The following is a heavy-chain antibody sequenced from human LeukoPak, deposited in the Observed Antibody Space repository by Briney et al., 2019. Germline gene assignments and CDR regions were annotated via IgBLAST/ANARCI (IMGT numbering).Heavy chain of an antibody. CDR1: GFTFSAYD. CDR2: ISSSSTTK. CDR3: ARGISAVVPRAFDL. Sequence: QAGGSLRLSCAASGFTFSAYDMNWVRQAPGKGLKWLSYISSSSTTKYHADSVKGRFTISRDNTKNSLYLQMNSLRAEDTGVYYCARGISAVVPRAFDLWGQGTMVTVSS. J-gene: IGHJ3*01. D-gene: IGHD2-15*01. V-gene: IGHV3-48*04.